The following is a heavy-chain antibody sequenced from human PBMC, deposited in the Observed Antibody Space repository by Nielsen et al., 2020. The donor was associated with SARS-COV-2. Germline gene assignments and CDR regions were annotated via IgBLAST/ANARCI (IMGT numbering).Heavy chain of an antibody. Sequence: SQTLSLTCVISGDSVSSSSVAWNWIRQSPSRGLEWLGRIYYRSKWFYEYATFVRSRITIDPDTSKNHFSLHLNSVTSEDTAMYYCTRDPGYYHGMDVWGQGTAAIVSS. CDR1: GDSVSSSSVA. J-gene: IGHJ6*02. CDR3: TRDPGYYHGMDV. CDR2: IYYRSKWFY. V-gene: IGHV6-1*01.